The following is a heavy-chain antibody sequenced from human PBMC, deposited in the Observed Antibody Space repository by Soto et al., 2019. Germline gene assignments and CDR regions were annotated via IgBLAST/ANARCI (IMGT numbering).Heavy chain of an antibody. CDR3: ARDGYSGRSDGFDI. CDR1: GFTFSAYT. J-gene: IGHJ3*02. V-gene: IGHV3-30*14. Sequence: QMQLVESGGGVVRAGRSLRLSCAASGFTFSAYTMHWVRQAPGKGLEWVAVISYDGNSERYADPVKGRFTVSRDNPKGTLYLQMNSLRAEDTAVYYCARDGYSGRSDGFDIWGQGTMVTVSS. CDR2: ISYDGNSE. D-gene: IGHD1-26*01.